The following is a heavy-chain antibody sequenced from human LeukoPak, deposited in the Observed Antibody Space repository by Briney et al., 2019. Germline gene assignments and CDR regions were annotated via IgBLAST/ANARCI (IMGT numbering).Heavy chain of an antibody. Sequence: SETLSLTCAVYGGSFSGYYWSWIRQPPGKGREWIGEINHSGSTNYNPSLKSPVTISVDTSKNQLSLKLSSVTAANTAVYYCARGTIAAAAGYNWFDPWGQGTLVTVSS. V-gene: IGHV4-34*01. CDR2: INHSGST. D-gene: IGHD6-13*01. J-gene: IGHJ5*02. CDR3: ARGTIAAAAGYNWFDP. CDR1: GGSFSGYY.